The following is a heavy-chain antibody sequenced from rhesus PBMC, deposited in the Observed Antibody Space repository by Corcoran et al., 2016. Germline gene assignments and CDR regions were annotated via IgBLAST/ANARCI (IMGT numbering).Heavy chain of an antibody. V-gene: IGHV3S5*01. D-gene: IGHD3-9*01. J-gene: IGHJ4*01. CDR3: AKAEDDYGYYYTADYFDY. CDR1: GFTFSSYG. CDR2: INSGGGST. Sequence: EVQLVETGGGLVQPGGSLKLSCAASGFTFSSYGMSWVRQAPGKGLVWVSAINSGGGSTYYADSVKGRFTISRDNSKNTLSLQMNSLRAEDTAVYYCAKAEDDYGYYYTADYFDYWGQGVLVTVSS.